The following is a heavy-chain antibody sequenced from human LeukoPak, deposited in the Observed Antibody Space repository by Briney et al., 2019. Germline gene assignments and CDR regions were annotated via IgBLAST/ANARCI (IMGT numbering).Heavy chain of an antibody. J-gene: IGHJ3*02. Sequence: PGRSLRLSCAASGFTFSSYAMHWVRQAPGKGLEWVAVISYDGSNKYYADSVKGRFTISRDNSKNTLYLQMNSLRAEDTAVYYCARASAAGDAFDIWGQGTMVTVSS. CDR3: ARASAAGDAFDI. CDR2: ISYDGSNK. D-gene: IGHD6-13*01. CDR1: GFTFSSYA. V-gene: IGHV3-30*04.